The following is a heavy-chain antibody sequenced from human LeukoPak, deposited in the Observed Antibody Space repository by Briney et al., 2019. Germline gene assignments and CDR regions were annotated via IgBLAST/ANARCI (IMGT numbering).Heavy chain of an antibody. CDR2: IYSSGST. V-gene: IGHV4-4*07. CDR1: GGSISSYY. J-gene: IGHJ4*02. Sequence: SETLSLTCTVSGGSISSYYWSWIRQPAGKGLEWIGLIYSSGSTNYNPSLKSRVTMSVDTSKNQFSLKLSSVTAADTAVYYCARQRNGSGSFIYYYFDYWGQGTLVTVSS. D-gene: IGHD3-10*01. CDR3: ARQRNGSGSFIYYYFDY.